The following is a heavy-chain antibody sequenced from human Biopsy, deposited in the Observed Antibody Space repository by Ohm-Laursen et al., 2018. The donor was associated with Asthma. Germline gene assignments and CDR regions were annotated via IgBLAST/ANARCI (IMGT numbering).Heavy chain of an antibody. CDR1: GFTFDDYA. CDR2: VSWNSGSI. V-gene: IGHV3-9*01. D-gene: IGHD6-13*01. J-gene: IGHJ4*02. CDR3: VKDIRLQLWGFDS. Sequence: SSLRLSCAASGFTFDDYAMHWVRQAPGKGLEWVSGVSWNSGSIDYADSVKGRFTISRDNAKNSLYLQMNSLRGADTALYYCVKDIRLQLWGFDSWGQGILVTVSS.